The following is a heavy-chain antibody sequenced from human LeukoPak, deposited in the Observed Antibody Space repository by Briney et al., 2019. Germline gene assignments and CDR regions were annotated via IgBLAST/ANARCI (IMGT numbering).Heavy chain of an antibody. CDR3: ARAAHNVMLWFGEHFDY. D-gene: IGHD3-10*01. Sequence: GGSLRLSCAASGFTFSDYYMNWVRQAPGKGLEWVSYISSSGSTIYYADSVKGRFTISRDNAKNSLYLQMNSLRAEDTAVYYCARAAHNVMLWFGEHFDYWGQGTLVTVSS. CDR1: GFTFSDYY. J-gene: IGHJ4*02. CDR2: ISSSGSTI. V-gene: IGHV3-11*04.